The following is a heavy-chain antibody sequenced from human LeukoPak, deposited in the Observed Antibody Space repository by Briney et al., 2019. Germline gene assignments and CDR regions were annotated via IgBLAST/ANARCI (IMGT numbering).Heavy chain of an antibody. J-gene: IGHJ6*04. Sequence: ASVKVSCKASGYTFTSYDINWVRQATGQGLEWMGWMNPNSGNTGYAQKFQGRVTMTRNTSISTAYMELSSLRSEDTAVYYCAREMVDSGSYYAAMDVRGKGTTVTVSS. CDR1: GYTFTSYD. V-gene: IGHV1-8*01. CDR3: AREMVDSGSYYAAMDV. D-gene: IGHD1-26*01. CDR2: MNPNSGNT.